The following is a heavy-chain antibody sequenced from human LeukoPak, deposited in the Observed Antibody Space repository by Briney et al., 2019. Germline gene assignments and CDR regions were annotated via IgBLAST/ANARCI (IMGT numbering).Heavy chain of an antibody. Sequence: GGSLRLSCAASGFTFRNYAMTWVRQAPGKGLDWVALIGARDGRTYYADPVKGRFTISRDNLKNTLYLQMNSLRAEDTAIYYCAKGLYDYALDVWGQGTAVTVSS. CDR3: AKGLYDYALDV. J-gene: IGHJ6*02. CDR1: GFTFRNYA. V-gene: IGHV3-23*01. CDR2: IGARDGRT.